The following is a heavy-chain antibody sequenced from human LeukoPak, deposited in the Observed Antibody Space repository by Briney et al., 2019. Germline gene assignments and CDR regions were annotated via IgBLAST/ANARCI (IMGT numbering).Heavy chain of an antibody. J-gene: IGHJ4*02. Sequence: SETLSLTCAVYGGSFSGYYWSWIRQPPGKGLEWIGEINHSGSTNYNPSLKSRVTISVDTSKNQFSLKLSSVTAADTAVYYCARGQLLWFGELSPYFDYWGQGTLVTVSS. D-gene: IGHD3-10*01. CDR2: INHSGST. CDR3: ARGQLLWFGELSPYFDY. V-gene: IGHV4-34*01. CDR1: GGSFSGYY.